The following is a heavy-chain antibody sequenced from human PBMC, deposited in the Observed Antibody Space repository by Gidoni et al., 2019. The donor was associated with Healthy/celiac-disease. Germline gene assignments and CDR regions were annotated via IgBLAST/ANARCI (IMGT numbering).Heavy chain of an antibody. CDR3: ARGNKGWARGVMEHY. J-gene: IGHJ4*02. CDR1: GFTFSSYA. CDR2: ISYDGSNK. D-gene: IGHD3-10*01. Sequence: QVQLVESGGGVVQPGRSLRLSCAASGFTFSSYAMHWVRQAPGKGLEWVAVISYDGSNKYYADSVKGRFTISRDNSKNTLYLQMNSLRAEDTAVYYCARGNKGWARGVMEHYWGQGTLVTVSS. V-gene: IGHV3-30-3*01.